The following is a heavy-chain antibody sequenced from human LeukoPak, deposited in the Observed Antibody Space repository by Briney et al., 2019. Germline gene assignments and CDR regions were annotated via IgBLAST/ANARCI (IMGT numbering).Heavy chain of an antibody. CDR1: GGSLSSYY. CDR3: ARDVYCGGDCSYFDS. V-gene: IGHV4-59*01. D-gene: IGHD2-21*02. CDR2: IYSSGST. J-gene: IGHJ4*02. Sequence: SETLSLTCTVSGGSLSSYYWSWIRQPPGKGLEWIGDIYSSGSTNYNPSLKSRVPLSPETSRSQFSRKLSSVTAADTAVYYCARDVYCGGDCSYFDSWGQGTLVTVSS.